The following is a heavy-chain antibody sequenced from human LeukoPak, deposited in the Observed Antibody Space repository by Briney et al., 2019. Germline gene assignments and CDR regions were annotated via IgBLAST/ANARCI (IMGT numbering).Heavy chain of an antibody. CDR3: ATPYGSSRYYSVDS. CDR2: IYPGDSET. D-gene: IGHD3-22*01. V-gene: IGHV5-51*01. Sequence: GESLKISCKGSGYRFTNYWIGWVRQMPGKGLEWMGIIYPGDSETRYRPSFQGQVTISADKSISTAYLQWSSLKASDTGIYYCATPYGSSRYYSVDSWGQGTLVTVSS. CDR1: GYRFTNYW. J-gene: IGHJ4*02.